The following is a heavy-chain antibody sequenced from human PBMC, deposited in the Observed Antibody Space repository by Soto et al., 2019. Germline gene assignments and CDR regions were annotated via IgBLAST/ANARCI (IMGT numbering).Heavy chain of an antibody. V-gene: IGHV1-69*01. CDR1: GGTFSSYA. Sequence: QVQLVQSGAEVKKPGSSVKVSCKASGGTFSSYAISWLRQAPGQGLEWMGGIIPIFGTANYAQKFQGRVTITADESTSKAYMELSSLRSEETAVYYCARVKSPRFWRPLGTYYYGMDVLGQGTTVTVSS. J-gene: IGHJ6*01. D-gene: IGHD3-3*01. CDR2: IIPIFGTA. CDR3: ARVKSPRFWRPLGTYYYGMDV.